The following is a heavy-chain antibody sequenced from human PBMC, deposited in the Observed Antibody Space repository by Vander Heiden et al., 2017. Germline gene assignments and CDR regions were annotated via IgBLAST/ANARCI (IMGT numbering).Heavy chain of an antibody. CDR3: AKGGVLGAATPYYFHF. J-gene: IGHJ4*02. CDR2: FSGSGDNT. CDR1: GFFFRNYG. V-gene: IGHV3-23*01. D-gene: IGHD1-26*01. Sequence: EVVLLESGGGLVQPGGSLRLSCVDSGFFFRNYGMTWVRQAPGKGLEWVSSFSGSGDNTYYADSVKGRFTISRDNSRNTVFLQMNSLRVEDTAVYFCAKGGVLGAATPYYFHFWGQGTLVSVSS.